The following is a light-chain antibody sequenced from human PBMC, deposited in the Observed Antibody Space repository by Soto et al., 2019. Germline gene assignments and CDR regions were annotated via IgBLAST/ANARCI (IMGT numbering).Light chain of an antibody. V-gene: IGKV3-15*01. J-gene: IGKJ1*01. CDR2: GAS. CDR3: QQYGSSGT. Sequence: EIVMTQSPATLSVSPGERATLSCRASQTVSINLAWYQQKPGQGPRLLIYGASTRATGIPARFSGSGSGTDFTLTISRLEPEDFAVYYCQQYGSSGTVGQGTKVDIK. CDR1: QTVSIN.